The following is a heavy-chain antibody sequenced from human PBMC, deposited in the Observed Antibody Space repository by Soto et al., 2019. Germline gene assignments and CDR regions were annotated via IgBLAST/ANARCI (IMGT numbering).Heavy chain of an antibody. D-gene: IGHD3-22*01. V-gene: IGHV3-33*01. Sequence: GGSLRLSCAASGFTFSSYGMHWVRQAPGKGLEWVAVIWYDGSNKYYADSVKGRFTISRDNSKNTLYLQMNSLRAEDTAVYYCARVLYDSSGYSFDYWGPGTLVTVSS. CDR2: IWYDGSNK. CDR3: ARVLYDSSGYSFDY. CDR1: GFTFSSYG. J-gene: IGHJ4*02.